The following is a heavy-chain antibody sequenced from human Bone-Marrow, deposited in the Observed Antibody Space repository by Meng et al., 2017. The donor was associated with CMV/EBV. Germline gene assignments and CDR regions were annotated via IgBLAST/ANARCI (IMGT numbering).Heavy chain of an antibody. Sequence: GSLRLSCAVYGGSFSGYYWSWIRQPPGKGLEWIGEINHSGSTNYNPSLKSRVTISVDTSKNQFSLKLSSVTAADTAVYYCAREPRSHSYWGQGTLVTVSS. CDR3: AREPRSHSY. V-gene: IGHV4-34*01. CDR1: GGSFSGYY. J-gene: IGHJ4*02. D-gene: IGHD1-14*01. CDR2: INHSGST.